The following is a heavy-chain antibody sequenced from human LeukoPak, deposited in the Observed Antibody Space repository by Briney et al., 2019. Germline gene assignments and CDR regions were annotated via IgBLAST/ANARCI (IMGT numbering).Heavy chain of an antibody. CDR2: ISYDGSDK. J-gene: IGHJ4*02. CDR3: ASAAYDSNGFTANHDC. CDR1: GFTLSSYG. V-gene: IGHV3-30*03. D-gene: IGHD5-18*01. Sequence: PGGSLRLSCGASGFTLSSYGVHWVRQAPGKGLEWVAVISYDGSDKDYADAVKGRFTISRDHSRNTLDLQMNRLRAEDTAVYYCASAAYDSNGFTANHDCCGQGTLVTVSS.